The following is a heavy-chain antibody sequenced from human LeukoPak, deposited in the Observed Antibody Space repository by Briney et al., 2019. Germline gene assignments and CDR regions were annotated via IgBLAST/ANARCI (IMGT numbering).Heavy chain of an antibody. D-gene: IGHD3-22*01. Sequence: ETLSLTCTVSGGSISSGGYYWSWVRQAPGKGLEWVSVISGSGDSTYYADSVEGRFTISRDNSKNTLYLQMNSLRAEDTAVYYCAKGHDSSGYSQTFFDYWGQGTLVTVSS. J-gene: IGHJ4*02. V-gene: IGHV3-23*01. CDR2: ISGSGDST. CDR3: AKGHDSSGYSQTFFDY. CDR1: GGSISSGGYY.